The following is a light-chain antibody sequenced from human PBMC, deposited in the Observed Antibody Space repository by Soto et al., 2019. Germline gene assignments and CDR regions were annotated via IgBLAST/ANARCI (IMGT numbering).Light chain of an antibody. J-gene: IGKJ1*01. CDR2: QTS. V-gene: IGKV1-5*03. CDR1: QSIGNW. Sequence: DIQMTQSPSTLSASVGDRVTITCRASQSIGNWLAWYQQKPGKAPNILIYQTSSLESGVPSRFSGSGSGTEFTLTISNLQPEDFAVYYCQQTYSSPRTFGQGTKVDIK. CDR3: QQTYSSPRT.